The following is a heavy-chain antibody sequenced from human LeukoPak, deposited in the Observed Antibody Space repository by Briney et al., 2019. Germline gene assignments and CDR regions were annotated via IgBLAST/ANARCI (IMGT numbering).Heavy chain of an antibody. CDR2: IKPDGTTK. CDR3: ARDYSASGSLDI. D-gene: IGHD3-10*01. Sequence: PGGSLRLSCAASGFTFSNYSMNWVRQAPGKGLEWVANIKPDGTTKYYVASVKGRFTISRDNAKNSIFLQMDSLRAEDTAVYHCARDYSASGSLDIWGLGTMVTVSS. V-gene: IGHV3-7*01. J-gene: IGHJ3*02. CDR1: GFTFSNYS.